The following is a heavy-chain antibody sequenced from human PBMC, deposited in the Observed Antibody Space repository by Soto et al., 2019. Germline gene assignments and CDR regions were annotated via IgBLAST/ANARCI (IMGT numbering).Heavy chain of an antibody. CDR1: GYTFTSYG. CDR3: ARDDYYDSSGYPGDY. CDR2: ISAYNGNT. V-gene: IGHV1-18*01. D-gene: IGHD3-22*01. J-gene: IGHJ4*02. Sequence: ASLKVSCKASGYTFTSYGISWVRQAPGQGLEWMGWISAYNGNTNYAQKLQGRVTMTTDTSTSTAYMELRSLRSDDTAVYYCARDDYYDSSGYPGDYWGQGTLVTVSS.